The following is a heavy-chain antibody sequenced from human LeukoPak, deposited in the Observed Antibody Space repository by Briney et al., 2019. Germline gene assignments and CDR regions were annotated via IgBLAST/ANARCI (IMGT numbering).Heavy chain of an antibody. CDR2: VYYSGTT. Sequence: SETLSLTCNVSGDSISSYYWSWVRQPPGTGLEWIGYVYYSGTTNYNPSLKSRVTISVDTSKNQFSLKLSSVTAADTAVYYCARHVHTSGWSPANFDYWGQGTLVTVSS. CDR1: GDSISSYY. D-gene: IGHD6-19*01. V-gene: IGHV4-59*08. CDR3: ARHVHTSGWSPANFDY. J-gene: IGHJ4*02.